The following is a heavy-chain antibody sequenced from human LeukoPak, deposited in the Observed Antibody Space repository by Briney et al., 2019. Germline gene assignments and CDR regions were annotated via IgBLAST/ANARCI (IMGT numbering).Heavy chain of an antibody. CDR3: ARDRVPSGSSSQGDAFDI. CDR1: GGTFSSYA. CDR2: IIPIFGTA. V-gene: IGHV1-69*13. Sequence: SVKVSCKASGGTFSSYAISWVRQAPGQRLEWMGGIIPIFGTANYAQKFQGRVTITADESTSTAYMELSSLRSEDTAVYYCARDRVPSGSSSQGDAFDIWGQGTMVTVSS. D-gene: IGHD6-6*01. J-gene: IGHJ3*02.